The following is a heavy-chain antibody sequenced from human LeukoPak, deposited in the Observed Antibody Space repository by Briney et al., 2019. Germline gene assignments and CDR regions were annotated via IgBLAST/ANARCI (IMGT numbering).Heavy chain of an antibody. J-gene: IGHJ5*02. CDR3: ARWDYGDYNWFDP. V-gene: IGHV4-30-4*07. CDR2: IYYSGST. CDR1: GGSISSGGYS. Sequence: PSETLSLTCAVSGGSISSGGYSWSWIRQPPGKGLEWIGYIYYSGSTYYNPSLKSRVTISVDTSKNQFSLKLSSVTAADTAVYYCARWDYGDYNWFDPWGQGTLVTVSS. D-gene: IGHD4-17*01.